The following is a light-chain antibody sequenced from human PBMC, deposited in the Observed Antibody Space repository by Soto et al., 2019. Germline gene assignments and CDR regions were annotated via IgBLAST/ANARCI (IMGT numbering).Light chain of an antibody. CDR1: QVMSSW. Sequence: DIQMTQSPSSVSASVGDRVTITCRASQVMSSWLAWYQQKPGKAPKLLIFAASTLQSGVPSRFSGSGYGTEFTLTISNLQPEDVATYYCQKYNTAPLTFGGGTKVDIK. CDR2: AAS. V-gene: IGKV1-27*01. J-gene: IGKJ4*01. CDR3: QKYNTAPLT.